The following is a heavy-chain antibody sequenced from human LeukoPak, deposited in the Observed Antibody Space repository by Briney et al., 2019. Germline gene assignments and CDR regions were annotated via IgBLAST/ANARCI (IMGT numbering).Heavy chain of an antibody. Sequence: ASVKVSCKASGYTFIRHWMHWVRLAPGQGLEWVGLINPTGTATLYAQKFQGRITLTRDMSTSTAYMELRSLRSDDTAVYYCARLGPGYCSGGSCFWFDPWGQGTLVTVSS. CDR2: INPTGTAT. J-gene: IGHJ5*02. CDR3: ARLGPGYCSGGSCFWFDP. CDR1: GYTFIRHW. D-gene: IGHD2-15*01. V-gene: IGHV1-46*01.